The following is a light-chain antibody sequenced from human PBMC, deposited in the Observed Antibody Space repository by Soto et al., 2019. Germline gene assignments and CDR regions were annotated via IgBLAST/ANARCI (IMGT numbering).Light chain of an antibody. J-gene: IGLJ2*01. CDR2: DVS. CDR1: SSDVGGYNY. V-gene: IGLV2-14*01. Sequence: QSVLTQPASVSGSPGQSITISCTGTSSDVGGYNYVSWYQQHPGKAPKLMIYDVSNQPSGVSNRFSGSKSGNTASVTISGXXXXXEADYYXSXXXXXXXVFGXGT. CDR3: SXXXXXXXV.